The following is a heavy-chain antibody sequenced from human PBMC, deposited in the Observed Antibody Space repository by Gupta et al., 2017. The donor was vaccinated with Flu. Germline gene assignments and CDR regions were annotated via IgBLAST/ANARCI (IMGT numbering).Heavy chain of an antibody. J-gene: IGHJ4*02. CDR1: GGSINGYY. V-gene: IGHV4-59*01. Sequence: QVQLQESGPGLVKPSETLSLTCTVSGGSINGYYCGWTRQPPGKGLEWIGYIYYSGRTKYNPSLKSRVAMSVDTSQNHFSLKMNSVTAADTAVYYCARYDSGGYSLEYWGQGTLVTVSS. CDR2: IYYSGRT. CDR3: ARYDSGGYSLEY. D-gene: IGHD3-22*01.